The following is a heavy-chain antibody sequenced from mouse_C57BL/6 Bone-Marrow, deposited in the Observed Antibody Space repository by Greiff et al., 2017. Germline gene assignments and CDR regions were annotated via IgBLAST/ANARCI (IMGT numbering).Heavy chain of an antibody. J-gene: IGHJ4*01. D-gene: IGHD2-14*01. CDR2: IDPSDSYT. V-gene: IGHV1-59*01. CDR3: ARLGTSMDY. Sequence: QVQLQQPGAELVRPGTSVKLSCKASGYTFTSYWMHWVKQRPGQGLEWIGVIDPSDSYTNYNQKFKGKATLTVDTSSGTAYMQLSSLTSEDSAVYYCARLGTSMDYWGQGTSVTVSS. CDR1: GYTFTSYW.